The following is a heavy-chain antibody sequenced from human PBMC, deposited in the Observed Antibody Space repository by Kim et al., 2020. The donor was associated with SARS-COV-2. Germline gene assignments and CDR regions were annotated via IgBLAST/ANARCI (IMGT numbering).Heavy chain of an antibody. V-gene: IGHV3-30*01. Sequence: GTGPFTISREHSKKTMYLQMNSLRAEDTAVYYCASPYYYDSSGYSLDYWGQGTLVTVSS. CDR3: ASPYYYDSSGYSLDY. D-gene: IGHD3-22*01. J-gene: IGHJ4*02.